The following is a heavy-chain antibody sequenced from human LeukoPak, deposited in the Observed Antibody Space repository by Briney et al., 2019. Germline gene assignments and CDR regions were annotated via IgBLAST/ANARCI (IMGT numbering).Heavy chain of an antibody. V-gene: IGHV3-48*03. CDR1: GFTFSSYE. J-gene: IGHJ4*02. CDR2: ISSSGSTI. CDR3: ARSQGYYDSSGYYIR. Sequence: GGSLRLSCAASGFTFSSYEMNWVRQAPGKGLEWVSYISSSGSTIYYADSVKGRFTISRDNAKNSLSLQMNSLRAEDTAVYYCARSQGYYDSSGYYIRWGQGTLATVSS. D-gene: IGHD3-22*01.